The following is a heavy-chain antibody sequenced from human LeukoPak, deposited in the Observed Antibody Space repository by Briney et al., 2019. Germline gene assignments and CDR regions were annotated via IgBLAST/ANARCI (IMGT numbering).Heavy chain of an antibody. CDR2: ISGSGVNT. V-gene: IGHV3-23*01. D-gene: IGHD3-16*01. Sequence: GGSLRLSCAASGFSFSSYAMTWVRQAPGKGLEWVSVISGSGVNTYYADSVKGRFTISRDNSKNTLYLQMNSLRAEDTAVYYCAKHPSPVLGGGSYFDYWGQGILVTVSS. J-gene: IGHJ4*02. CDR3: AKHPSPVLGGGSYFDY. CDR1: GFSFSSYA.